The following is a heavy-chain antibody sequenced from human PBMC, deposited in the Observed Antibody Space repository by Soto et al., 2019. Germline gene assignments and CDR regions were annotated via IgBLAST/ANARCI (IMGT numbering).Heavy chain of an antibody. CDR1: GFTFSNYW. V-gene: IGHV3-74*01. CDR3: ARGGVGRYCSSSSCYTWVFDY. Sequence: GGSLRLSCAASGFTFSNYWMRWVGQAPGKGLVWVSRINIDGSSTSYADSVKGRFTISRDNAKNTLSLQMNSLRADDTAVYYCARGGVGRYCSSSSCYTWVFDYWGQGTLVTVSS. D-gene: IGHD2-2*02. J-gene: IGHJ4*02. CDR2: INIDGSST.